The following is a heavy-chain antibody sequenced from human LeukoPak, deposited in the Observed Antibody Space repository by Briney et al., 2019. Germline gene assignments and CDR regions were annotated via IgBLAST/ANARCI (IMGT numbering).Heavy chain of an antibody. CDR3: AKDRANAYYDILTPARSMDG. D-gene: IGHD3-9*01. Sequence: PGGSLRLSCAASGFTFSSHGMHWVRQAPGKGLEWVAAISYDGSNKYYADSVKGRFTMSRDNSKNTLFLQMNSLRDEDTAVYYCAKDRANAYYDILTPARSMDGWGKGTTVTVSS. CDR2: ISYDGSNK. V-gene: IGHV3-30*18. J-gene: IGHJ6*04. CDR1: GFTFSSHG.